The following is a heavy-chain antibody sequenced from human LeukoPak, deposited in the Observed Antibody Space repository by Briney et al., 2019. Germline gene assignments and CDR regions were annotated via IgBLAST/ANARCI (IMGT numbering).Heavy chain of an antibody. CDR2: INHSGST. J-gene: IGHJ3*02. Sequence: SETLSLTCAVYGGSFSGYYWSWIRQPPGKGLEWIGEINHSGSTNYNPSLKSRVTISVDTSKNQFSLKLSSVTAADTAVYYCARHRNVPFDIWGQGTMVTVSS. V-gene: IGHV4-34*01. CDR3: ARHRNVPFDI. CDR1: GGSFSGYY.